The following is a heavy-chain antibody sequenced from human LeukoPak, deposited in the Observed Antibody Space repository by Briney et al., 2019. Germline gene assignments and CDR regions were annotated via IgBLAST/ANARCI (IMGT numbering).Heavy chain of an antibody. D-gene: IGHD3-16*01. CDR3: ARGTSVIDY. J-gene: IGHJ4*02. CDR1: GYTFTGYY. V-gene: IGHV1-18*04. Sequence: ASAKVSCKASGYTFTGYYIHWVRQAPGQGLEWMGWISAYNGNTNYAQKVQGRVTMTTDTSTNTAYMELRSLIFDDTAVYYCARGTSVIDYWGQGTLVTVSS. CDR2: ISAYNGNT.